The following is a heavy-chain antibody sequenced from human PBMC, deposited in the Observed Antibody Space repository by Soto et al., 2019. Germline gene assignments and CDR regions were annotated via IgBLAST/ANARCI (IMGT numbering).Heavy chain of an antibody. V-gene: IGHV2-70*01. CDR2: IDWDDDK. J-gene: IGHJ4*02. CDR1: GFSLSTSGMC. Sequence: ESGPTLVNPTQTLTLTRTFSGFSLSTSGMCVSWIRQPPGKALEWLALIDWDDDKYYSTSLKTRLTISKDTSKNQVVLTMTNMDPVDTATYYCARILGGAAGTRGFDYWGQGTLVTVSS. CDR3: ARILGGAAGTRGFDY. D-gene: IGHD6-13*01.